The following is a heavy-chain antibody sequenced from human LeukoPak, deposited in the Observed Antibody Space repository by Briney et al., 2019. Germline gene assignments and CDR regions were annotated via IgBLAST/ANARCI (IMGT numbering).Heavy chain of an antibody. CDR1: GYTFTSYA. V-gene: IGHV7-4-1*02. J-gene: IGHJ5*02. CDR3: ARTPGYSRSGRIGFDP. D-gene: IGHD6-13*01. CDR2: INTNTGNP. Sequence: ASVKVSCKASGYTFTSYAMSWVRQAPGQGLEWMGWINTNTGNPTYAQGFTGRFVFSLDTSVSTANLQISSLKAEDTAVYYCARTPGYSRSGRIGFDPWGQGTLVTVSS.